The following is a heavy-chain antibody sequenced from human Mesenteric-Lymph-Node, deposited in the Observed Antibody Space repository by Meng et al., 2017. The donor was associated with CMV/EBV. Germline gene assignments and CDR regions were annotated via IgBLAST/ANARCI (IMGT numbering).Heavy chain of an antibody. CDR2: VNNDGSST. J-gene: IGHJ6*02. D-gene: IGHD1-7*01. CDR3: ARQTGEGGYSWNYDLESYYYGMDV. Sequence: GESLKISCAASGFTFNSYWMHWVRQTPGKGLVWVSRVNNDGSSTTYADSVKGRFTISRDNAKNSLYLQMNSLRAEDTALYYCARQTGEGGYSWNYDLESYYYGMDVWGQGTTVTVSS. CDR1: GFTFNSYW. V-gene: IGHV3-74*01.